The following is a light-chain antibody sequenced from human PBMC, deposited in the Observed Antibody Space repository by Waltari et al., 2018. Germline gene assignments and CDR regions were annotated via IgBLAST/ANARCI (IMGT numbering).Light chain of an antibody. Sequence: DIQMTQSPSSLSASVGDRVTITCQASQDINNYLNWYHQKPGKAPKLLIYDASNLETGVTSRFSGSGSGTYFTFTISSLQPEDIATCYCQQYEDRPFTFGGGTKVDIK. CDR2: DAS. J-gene: IGKJ4*01. CDR3: QQYEDRPFT. CDR1: QDINNY. V-gene: IGKV1-33*01.